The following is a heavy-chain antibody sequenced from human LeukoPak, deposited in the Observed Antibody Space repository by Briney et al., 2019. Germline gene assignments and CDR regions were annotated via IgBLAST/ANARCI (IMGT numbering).Heavy chain of an antibody. CDR2: IYYSGST. V-gene: IGHV4-31*03. J-gene: IGHJ6*03. Sequence: SETLSLTCTVSGDSITSRGNYWSWTRQHPGKGLEWIGYIYYSGSTYHNPSLESRLPISLDTSKNHFSLKLSSVTAADTAVYFCARAKMGGDYYYMDVWGKGTTVTVSS. D-gene: IGHD3-16*01. CDR3: ARAKMGGDYYYMDV. CDR1: GDSITSRGNY.